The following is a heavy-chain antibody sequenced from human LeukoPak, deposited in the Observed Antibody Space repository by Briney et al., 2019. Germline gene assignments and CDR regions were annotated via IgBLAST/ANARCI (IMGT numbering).Heavy chain of an antibody. Sequence: SETLSLTCTVSGYSISSGYYWGWIRQPPGKGLEWIGSIYHSGSTYYNPSLKSRVTISVDTSKNQFSLKLSSVTAADTAVYYCARDRPPSTQYGFWSGYYLNWFDPWGQGTLVTVSS. CDR2: IYHSGST. V-gene: IGHV4-38-2*02. CDR1: GYSISSGYY. J-gene: IGHJ5*02. D-gene: IGHD3-3*01. CDR3: ARDRPPSTQYGFWSGYYLNWFDP.